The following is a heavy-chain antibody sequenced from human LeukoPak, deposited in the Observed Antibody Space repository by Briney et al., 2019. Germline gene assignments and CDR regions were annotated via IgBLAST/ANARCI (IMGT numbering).Heavy chain of an antibody. V-gene: IGHV3-30*18. CDR1: GFTFSSYG. J-gene: IGHJ6*02. CDR3: AKDRITMVRGVMIAYYYYGMGV. Sequence: GGSLRLSCAASGFTFSSYGMHWVRQAPGKGLEWVAVISYDGSNKYYADSVKGRFTISRDNSKNTLYLQMNSLRAEDTAVYYCAKDRITMVRGVMIAYYYYGMGVWGQGTTVTVSS. D-gene: IGHD3-10*01. CDR2: ISYDGSNK.